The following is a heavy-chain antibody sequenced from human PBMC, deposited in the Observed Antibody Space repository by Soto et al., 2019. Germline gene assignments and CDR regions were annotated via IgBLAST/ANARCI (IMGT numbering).Heavy chain of an antibody. CDR1: GFTFSSYD. CDR2: IGTAGDT. D-gene: IGHD6-13*01. J-gene: IGHJ4*02. V-gene: IGHV3-13*01. Sequence: GGSLRLSCAASGFTFSSYDMHWVRQATGKGLEWVSAIGTAGDTYYPGSVKGRFTISRENAKNSLYLQMNSLGAGDTAVYYCARGRKVAGYSSSWYFHWGQGTLVTVSS. CDR3: ARGRKVAGYSSSWYFH.